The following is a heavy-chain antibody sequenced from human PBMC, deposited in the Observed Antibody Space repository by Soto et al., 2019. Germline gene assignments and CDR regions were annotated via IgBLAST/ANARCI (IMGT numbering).Heavy chain of an antibody. Sequence: ETLSLTCTVSGGSVSSSNYCWAWIRQPPGKRLEWLGRFCDGGDTNYNPSLKNRVTISIDTSKNQFSLNLTSVTAADTAVYYCARGEDAFFYYGLDVWGQGITVTVSS. CDR2: FCDGGDT. CDR3: ARGEDAFFYYGLDV. CDR1: GGSVSSSNYC. J-gene: IGHJ6*02. V-gene: IGHV4-61*01.